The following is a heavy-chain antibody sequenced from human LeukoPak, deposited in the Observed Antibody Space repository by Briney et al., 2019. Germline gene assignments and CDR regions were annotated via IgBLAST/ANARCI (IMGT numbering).Heavy chain of an antibody. CDR3: AKAGTVAVVTATYYFDY. CDR1: GFTFSTYA. CDR2: ISGSGGST. J-gene: IGHJ4*02. V-gene: IGHV3-23*01. D-gene: IGHD2-15*01. Sequence: GGSLRLSCAASGFTFSTYAMTWVRQAPGKGLEWVSGISGSGGSTYYADSVKGRFTISRDNSKNTLYLQMNSLRAEDTAVYYCAKAGTVAVVTATYYFDYWGQGTLVTVSS.